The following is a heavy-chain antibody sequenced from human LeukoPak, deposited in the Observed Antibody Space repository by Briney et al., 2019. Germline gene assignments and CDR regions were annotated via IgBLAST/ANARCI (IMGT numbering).Heavy chain of an antibody. CDR3: ARDRSFDFWSGRLEDAFDI. J-gene: IGHJ3*02. CDR1: GFTFSSYW. CDR2: INSDGSST. V-gene: IGHV3-74*01. Sequence: PGGSLRLSCAASGFTFSSYWMHWVRQAPGKGLVWVSRINSDGSSTSYADSVKGRFTISRDNAKNTLYLQMNSLRAEDTAVYYCARDRSFDFWSGRLEDAFDIWGQGTMVTVSS. D-gene: IGHD3-3*01.